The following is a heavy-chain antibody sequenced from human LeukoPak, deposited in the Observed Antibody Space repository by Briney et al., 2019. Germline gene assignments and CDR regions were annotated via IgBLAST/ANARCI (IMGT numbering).Heavy chain of an antibody. CDR2: ISYDGSNK. J-gene: IGHJ6*03. V-gene: IGHV3-30*04. Sequence: SGRSLRLSCAASGFTFSSYAMHWVRQAPGKGLEWVAVISYDGSNKYYADSVKGRFTISRDNSKNTLYLQMNSLRAEDTAVYYCARERARGEYMDVWGKGTTVTVSS. CDR1: GFTFSSYA. CDR3: ARERARGEYMDV. D-gene: IGHD3-10*01.